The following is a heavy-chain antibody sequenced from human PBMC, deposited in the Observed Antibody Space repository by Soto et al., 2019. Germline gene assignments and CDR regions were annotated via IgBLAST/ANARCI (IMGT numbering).Heavy chain of an antibody. V-gene: IGHV3-30*18. CDR3: AKEGGMVDILTGPYYYYGMDV. CDR1: GFTFSSYG. J-gene: IGHJ6*01. CDR2: ISYDGSNK. Sequence: QVQLVESGGGVVQPGRSLRLSCAASGFTFSSYGMHWVRQAPGKGLEWVAVISYDGSNKYYADSVKGRFTISRDNSKNTLYLQMISLRAEDTAVYYCAKEGGMVDILTGPYYYYGMDVW. D-gene: IGHD3-9*01.